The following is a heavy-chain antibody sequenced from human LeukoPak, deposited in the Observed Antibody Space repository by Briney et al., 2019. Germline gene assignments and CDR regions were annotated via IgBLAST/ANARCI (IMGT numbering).Heavy chain of an antibody. CDR2: IYPGDSDT. CDR1: GYSFTSYW. D-gene: IGHD2-15*01. V-gene: IGHV5-51*01. CDR3: ARRGYCSGGSCYDSDFDY. J-gene: IGHJ4*02. Sequence: GESLQISCKGSGYSFTSYWIGWVRQMPGKGLEWMGIIYPGDSDTRYSPSFQGQVTISADKSISTAYLQWSSLKASDTAMYYCARRGYCSGGSCYDSDFDYWGQGTLVTVSS.